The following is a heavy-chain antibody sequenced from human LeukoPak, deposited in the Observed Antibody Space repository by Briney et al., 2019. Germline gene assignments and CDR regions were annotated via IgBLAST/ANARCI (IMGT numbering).Heavy chain of an antibody. V-gene: IGHV3-7*01. J-gene: IGHJ4*02. D-gene: IGHD2-15*01. CDR2: IKQDGSEK. Sequence: PGGSLRLSCAASGFTFSSYWMSWVRRAPGKGLEWVANIKQDGSEKYYVDSVKGRFTISRDNAKNSLYLQMNSLRAEDTAVYYCARLVVVVVAATQILDSFDYWGQGTLVTVSS. CDR1: GFTFSSYW. CDR3: ARLVVVVVAATQILDSFDY.